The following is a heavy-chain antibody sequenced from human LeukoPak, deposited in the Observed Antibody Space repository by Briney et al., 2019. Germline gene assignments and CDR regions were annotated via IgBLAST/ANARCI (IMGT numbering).Heavy chain of an antibody. Sequence: SETLSLTCTVYGYSISSGYYWGWIRQPPGKGLEWIGSIYHSGSTYYNPSLKSRVTISVDTSKNQFSLKLSSVTAADTAVYYCARISSSNWYNERGAFDVWGQGTMVTVSS. J-gene: IGHJ3*01. CDR3: ARISSSNWYNERGAFDV. CDR2: IYHSGST. CDR1: GYSISSGYY. D-gene: IGHD6-13*01. V-gene: IGHV4-38-2*02.